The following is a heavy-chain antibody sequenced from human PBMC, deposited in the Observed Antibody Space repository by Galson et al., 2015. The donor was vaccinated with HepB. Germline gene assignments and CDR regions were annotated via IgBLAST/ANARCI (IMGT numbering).Heavy chain of an antibody. CDR2: TSSGGKT. CDR1: GFSVSTNY. J-gene: IGHJ4*02. Sequence: SLRLSCAASGFSVSTNYMSWVRQAPGEGLEWVSVTSSGGKTYYADSVQGRFTISRDSAKDTLVLQLNRLRVDDTAVYYCAIEGRSAWLEYWGQGTLVTVSP. V-gene: IGHV3-66*01. CDR3: AIEGRSAWLEY. D-gene: IGHD6-19*01.